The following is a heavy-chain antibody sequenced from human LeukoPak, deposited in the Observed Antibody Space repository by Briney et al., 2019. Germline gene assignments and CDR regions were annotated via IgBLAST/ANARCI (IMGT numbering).Heavy chain of an antibody. CDR2: ISYDRSNK. CDR1: GFTFSSYA. J-gene: IGHJ4*02. D-gene: IGHD3-10*01. Sequence: GGSLRLSCAASGFTFSSYAMHWVRQPPGKGLEWVAVISYDRSNKYYADSVKGRFTISRDNSKNTLYLQMNSLRAEDTAVYYCARIPSGTVIWGYYFDYWGQGTLVTVSS. CDR3: ARIPSGTVIWGYYFDY. V-gene: IGHV3-30*04.